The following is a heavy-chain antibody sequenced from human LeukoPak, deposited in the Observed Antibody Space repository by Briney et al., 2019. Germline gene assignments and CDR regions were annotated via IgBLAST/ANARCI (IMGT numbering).Heavy chain of an antibody. Sequence: SVKVSCKASGGTFSSCAISWVRQAPGQGLGWMGRIIPILGIANYAQKFQGRVTITADKSTSTAYMELSSLRSEDTAVYYCAKESRTKQNFDYWGQGTLVTVSS. CDR2: IIPILGIA. J-gene: IGHJ4*02. V-gene: IGHV1-69*04. CDR1: GGTFSSCA. CDR3: AKESRTKQNFDY.